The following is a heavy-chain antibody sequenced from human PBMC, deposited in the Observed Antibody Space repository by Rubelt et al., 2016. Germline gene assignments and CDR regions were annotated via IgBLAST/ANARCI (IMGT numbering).Heavy chain of an antibody. V-gene: IGHV3-30*04. D-gene: IGHD3-16*01. CDR1: SSYA. CDR2: VSYDGSNK. CDR3: AREGRGRYGMDV. Sequence: SSYAMHWVRQAPGKGLDWVAVVSYDGSNKFYADSVKGRFTISRDTSKNMLYLQMNSLRAEDTAVYYCAREGRGRYGMDVWGQGTTVTVSS. J-gene: IGHJ6*02.